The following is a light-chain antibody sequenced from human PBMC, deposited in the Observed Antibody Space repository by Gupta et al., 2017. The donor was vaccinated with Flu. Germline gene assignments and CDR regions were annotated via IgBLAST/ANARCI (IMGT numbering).Light chain of an antibody. CDR3: MQALQTPYT. J-gene: IGKJ2*01. CDR1: QSLLHSNGYNY. Sequence: VTPGGPASISCRSSQSLLHSNGYNYLDWYLQKAGQSPQLLIYLGSSRASGVPDRFSGSGSGTDFTLKISRVEAEDVGVYYCMQALQTPYTFGQGTKLEIK. V-gene: IGKV2-28*01. CDR2: LGS.